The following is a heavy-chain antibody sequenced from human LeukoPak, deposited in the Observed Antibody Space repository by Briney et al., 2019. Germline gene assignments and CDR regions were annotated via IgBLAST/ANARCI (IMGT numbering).Heavy chain of an antibody. CDR1: GGTFSSYA. J-gene: IGHJ6*02. D-gene: IGHD4-23*01. CDR3: ASWVLDGGKNYYYYGMDV. CDR2: IIPIFGTA. Sequence: GASVKVSCKASGGTFSSYAISWVRQAPGQGLEWMGGIIPIFGTANYAQKFQGRVTITADESTSTAYMELSSLRSEDTAVYYCASWVLDGGKNYYYYGMDVWGQGTTVTVSS. V-gene: IGHV1-69*13.